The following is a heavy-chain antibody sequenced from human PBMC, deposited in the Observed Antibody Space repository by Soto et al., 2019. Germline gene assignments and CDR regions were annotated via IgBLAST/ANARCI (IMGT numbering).Heavy chain of an antibody. CDR1: GGSFTGYY. Sequence: QVQLQQWGAGLLNPSETLSLTCAVFGGSFTGYYWSWIRQSPGKGLEWIGEINGSGSTNYNPSLISRVTMPIDTSRNQFSLKHCSATAADTAVFFCASHMGSGRYYFGDWGPGTLVAVSS. CDR3: ASHMGSGRYYFGD. J-gene: IGHJ4*02. CDR2: INGSGST. D-gene: IGHD3-10*01. V-gene: IGHV4-34*01.